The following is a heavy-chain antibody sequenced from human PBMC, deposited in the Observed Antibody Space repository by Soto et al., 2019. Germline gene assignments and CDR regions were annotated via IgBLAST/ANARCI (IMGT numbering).Heavy chain of an antibody. CDR3: ARSPNKIYDSSGWYYYYGMDV. Sequence: SETLSLTCTVSGGSISSYYWSWIRQPAGKGLEWIGRIYTSGSTNYNPSLKSRVTMSVDTSKNQFSLKLSSVTAADTAVYYCARSPNKIYDSSGWYYYYGMDVWGQGTTVTVSS. CDR2: IYTSGST. D-gene: IGHD3-22*01. CDR1: GGSISSYY. V-gene: IGHV4-4*07. J-gene: IGHJ6*02.